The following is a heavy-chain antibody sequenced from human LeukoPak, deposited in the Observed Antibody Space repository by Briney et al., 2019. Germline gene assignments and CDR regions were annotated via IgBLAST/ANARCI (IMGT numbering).Heavy chain of an antibody. CDR2: SSAYKGDT. CDR1: GYTFINYN. V-gene: IGHV1-18*01. CDR3: ARDVFEGFGERVIDAFDI. D-gene: IGHD3-10*01. Sequence: GASVKVSCKASGYTFINYNIAWVRQAPGQGLEWMGWSSAYKGDTNYGQKVQGRVAMTADTSTRKAYMELRGLRSDDTDVYYCARDVFEGFGERVIDAFDIWGQGTLVTVSS. J-gene: IGHJ3*02.